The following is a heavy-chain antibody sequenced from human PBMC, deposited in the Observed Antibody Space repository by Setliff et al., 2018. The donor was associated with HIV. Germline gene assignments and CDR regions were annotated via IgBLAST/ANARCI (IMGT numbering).Heavy chain of an antibody. D-gene: IGHD2-2*01. CDR3: ARSMRGYCSDTSCRTFDY. CDR1: GGSISSYY. J-gene: IGHJ4*02. V-gene: IGHV4-4*07. CDR2: IYTSGST. Sequence: SETLSLTCTASGGSISSYYWSWIRQPAGKGLEWIGRIYTSGSTNYNPSLKSRVTMSVDTSKNQFSLKLSSVTAADTAVYYCARSMRGYCSDTSCRTFDYWGQGTLVTVSS.